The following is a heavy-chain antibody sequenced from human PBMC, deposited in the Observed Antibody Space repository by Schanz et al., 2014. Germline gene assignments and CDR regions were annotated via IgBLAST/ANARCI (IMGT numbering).Heavy chain of an antibody. V-gene: IGHV4-59*08. D-gene: IGHD2-2*01. Sequence: QVQLQESGPGLVKPSETLSLTCTVSGGSISSYYWSWIRQPPGKGLEWIGFIYYRGNTNYNPSLTSRVTMSVDTSKNQFSLNLSSVTAADTAVYYCARQGIGYQHGRYYYYMDVWGRGTTVTVSS. CDR3: ARQGIGYQHGRYYYYMDV. CDR2: IYYRGNT. J-gene: IGHJ6*03. CDR1: GGSISSYY.